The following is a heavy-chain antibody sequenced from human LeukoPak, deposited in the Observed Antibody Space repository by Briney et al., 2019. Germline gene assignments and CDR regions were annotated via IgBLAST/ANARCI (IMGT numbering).Heavy chain of an antibody. V-gene: IGHV1-8*03. CDR3: ARGERYRQWELLGAFDI. CDR2: MNPKSAHT. D-gene: IGHD1-26*01. Sequence: GASVKVSCKASGYTFTNYGVSWVRQATGHGLEWMGWMNPKSAHTGHAQKFQGRVTITRNTSISTAYMELSSLRSEDTAVYYCARGERYRQWELLGAFDIWGQGTMVTVSS. CDR1: GYTFTNYG. J-gene: IGHJ3*02.